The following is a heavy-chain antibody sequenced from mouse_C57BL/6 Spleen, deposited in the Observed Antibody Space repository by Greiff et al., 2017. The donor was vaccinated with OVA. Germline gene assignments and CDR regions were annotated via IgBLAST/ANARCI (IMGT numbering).Heavy chain of an antibody. CDR3: TPVTTVDD. J-gene: IGHJ2*01. D-gene: IGHD2-2*01. CDR1: GYTFTDYE. V-gene: IGHV1-15*01. CDR2: IDPETGGT. Sequence: VQLQQSGAELVRPGASVTLSCKASGYTFTDYEMPWVKQTPVHGLEWIGAIDPETGGTAYNQKFKGKAILTADKSSSTAYMELRSLTSEDAAVYYCTPVTTVDDWGQGTTLTVSS.